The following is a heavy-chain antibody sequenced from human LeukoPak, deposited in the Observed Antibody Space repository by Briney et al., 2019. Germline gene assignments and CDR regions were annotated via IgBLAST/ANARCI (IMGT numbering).Heavy chain of an antibody. CDR1: GFTFTSYA. D-gene: IGHD3-3*01. CDR3: AKDLGSITIFGVVTLEGYFDY. CDR2: LSGSGGST. V-gene: IGHV3-23*01. J-gene: IGHJ4*02. Sequence: GGSLRLSCAASGFTFTSYAMSWVRQAPGKGLEWVSGLSGSGGSTYYADSVKGRFTISRDISKNTLYLQMNSLRAEDTAVYYCAKDLGSITIFGVVTLEGYFDYWGQGTLVTVSS.